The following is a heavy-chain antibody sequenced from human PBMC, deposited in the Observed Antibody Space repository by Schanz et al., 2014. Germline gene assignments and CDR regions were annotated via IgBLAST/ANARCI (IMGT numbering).Heavy chain of an antibody. D-gene: IGHD1-20*01. CDR1: GFTFSIYA. Sequence: VQLVESGGGLVQPGGSLRLSCSASGFTFSIYAMHWVRQAPGKGLEYVSAISHDGYSTYYADSVRGRFTISRDNSKNTLYLQMNSLRAEDTAVYYCANNWNLDYWGQGTLVTVSS. V-gene: IGHV3-64*04. J-gene: IGHJ4*02. CDR2: ISHDGYST. CDR3: ANNWNLDY.